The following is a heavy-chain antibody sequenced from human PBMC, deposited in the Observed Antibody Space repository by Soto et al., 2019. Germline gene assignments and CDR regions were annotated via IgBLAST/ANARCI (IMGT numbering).Heavy chain of an antibody. V-gene: IGHV3-33*01. CDR3: ARSKIGSPTNVWYMDV. CDR2: IWYDGSNK. D-gene: IGHD3-16*01. Sequence: GGSLRLSCAASGFTFSSYGMHWVRQAPGKGLEWVAVIWYDGSNKYYADSVKGRFTISRDNSKNTLYLQMNSLRAEDTAVYYCARSKIGSPTNVWYMDVWGKGTTVTVSS. J-gene: IGHJ6*03. CDR1: GFTFSSYG.